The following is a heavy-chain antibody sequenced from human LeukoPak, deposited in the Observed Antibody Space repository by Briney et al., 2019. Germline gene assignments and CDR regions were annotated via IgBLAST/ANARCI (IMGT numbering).Heavy chain of an antibody. Sequence: GGSLRLSCAASGFTFDDYGMRWVRQAPGKGLEWVSGINWNGGSTGYADSVKGRFTISRDNAKNSLYLQMNSLRAEDTALYYCARLSSTYSSGWYVYWGQGTLVTVSS. CDR2: INWNGGST. D-gene: IGHD6-19*01. J-gene: IGHJ4*02. V-gene: IGHV3-20*04. CDR1: GFTFDDYG. CDR3: ARLSSTYSSGWYVY.